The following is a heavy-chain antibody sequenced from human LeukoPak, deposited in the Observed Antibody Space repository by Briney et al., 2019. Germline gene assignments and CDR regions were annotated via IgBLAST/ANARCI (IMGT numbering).Heavy chain of an antibody. D-gene: IGHD6-19*01. V-gene: IGHV1-2*02. CDR2: VNPNGGGT. CDR1: GYSFTDYY. J-gene: IGHJ3*02. Sequence: ASVKVSCKDSGYSFTDYYIHWVRPAPRQGVQWMGWVNPNGGGTNYEEEFRGKVTMTRDTSLSTAYMDLSSLTSDDTAVYYCAADSSGWSDDSLDIWGQGTMVTVSS. CDR3: AADSSGWSDDSLDI.